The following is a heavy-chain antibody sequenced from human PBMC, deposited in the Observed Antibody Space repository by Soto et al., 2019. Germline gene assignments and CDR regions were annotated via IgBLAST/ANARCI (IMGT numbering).Heavy chain of an antibody. V-gene: IGHV4-59*11. CDR3: ARADPDASVGY. CDR1: GGSMSSHY. CDR2: ISYSGST. J-gene: IGHJ4*02. D-gene: IGHD3-16*01. Sequence: PSETLSLTCTVSGGSMSSHYWTWLRQPPGKGLEWIGYISYSGSTCYNPSLKSRVTISADTSRNQFSLKLSSVIAADTAVYYCARADPDASVGYWGRGTLVTVSS.